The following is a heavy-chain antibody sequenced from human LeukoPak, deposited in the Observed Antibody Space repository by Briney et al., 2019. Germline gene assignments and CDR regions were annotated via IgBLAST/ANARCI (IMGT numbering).Heavy chain of an antibody. CDR3: ARRASYYAFDI. V-gene: IGHV3-9*01. CDR1: GFTFDDYA. D-gene: IGHD3-16*01. Sequence: PGGSLRLSCAASGFTFDDYAMHWVRQAPGKGLEWVSGISWNSGSIGYADSVKGRFTISRDNAKNSLYLQMNSLRAEDTALYYCARRASYYAFDIWGQGTMVTVSS. CDR2: ISWNSGSI. J-gene: IGHJ3*02.